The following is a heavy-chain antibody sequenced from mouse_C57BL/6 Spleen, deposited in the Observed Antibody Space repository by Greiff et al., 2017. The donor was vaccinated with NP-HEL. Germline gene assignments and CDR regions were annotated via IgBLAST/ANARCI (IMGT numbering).Heavy chain of an antibody. J-gene: IGHJ4*01. CDR2: SRNKANDYTT. D-gene: IGHD1-3*01. CDR1: GFTFSDFY. V-gene: IGHV7-1*01. CDR3: ARDAGLKGPMDY. Sequence: EVKLMESGGGLVQSGRSLRLSCATSGFTFSDFYMEWVRQAPGKGLEWIAASRNKANDYTTEYSASVKGRFIVSRDTSQSILYLQMNALRAEDTAIYYCARDAGLKGPMDYWGQGTSVTVSS.